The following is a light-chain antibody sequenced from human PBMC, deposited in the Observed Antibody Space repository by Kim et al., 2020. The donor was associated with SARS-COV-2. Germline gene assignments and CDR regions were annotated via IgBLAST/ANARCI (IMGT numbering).Light chain of an antibody. CDR3: MQYTFWPWT. J-gene: IGKJ1*01. Sequence: PASISCSFSQSLLYSDGNLYLNWFQQRPGQSPSRLIYKVSSRDSGVPDRFSGSGSGTDFTLKISRVESEDVRLYYCMQYTFWPWTFGQGTKVDIK. V-gene: IGKV2-30*01. CDR2: KVS. CDR1: QSLLYSDGNLY.